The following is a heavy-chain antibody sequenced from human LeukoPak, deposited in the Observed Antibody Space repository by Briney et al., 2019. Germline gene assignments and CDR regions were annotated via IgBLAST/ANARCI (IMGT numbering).Heavy chain of an antibody. Sequence: SVKVSCKASGCTFSSYAISWVRQAPGQGLEWMGGIIPIFGTANYAQKFQGRVTITADESTSTAYMELSSLRSEDTAVYYCARLNCSSTSCYAGTYYYYGMDFWGQGTTVTVSS. D-gene: IGHD2-2*01. CDR3: ARLNCSSTSCYAGTYYYYGMDF. CDR1: GCTFSSYA. J-gene: IGHJ6*02. V-gene: IGHV1-69*13. CDR2: IIPIFGTA.